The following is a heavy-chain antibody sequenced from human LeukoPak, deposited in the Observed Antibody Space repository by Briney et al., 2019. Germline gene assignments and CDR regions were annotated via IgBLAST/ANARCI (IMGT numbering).Heavy chain of an antibody. CDR3: VKKRIAAAGKPDFDY. V-gene: IGHV3-23*01. D-gene: IGHD6-13*01. J-gene: IGHJ4*02. CDR1: GFTFSSYA. CDR2: ISGSGGIT. Sequence: GGSLRLSCAASGFTFSSYAMSWFRQAPGKGLEWVSLISGSGGITYYAASVKGRFTISRDNSKNTLYLQMNSLRAEDAAVYYCVKKRIAAAGKPDFDYWGQGTLVTVSS.